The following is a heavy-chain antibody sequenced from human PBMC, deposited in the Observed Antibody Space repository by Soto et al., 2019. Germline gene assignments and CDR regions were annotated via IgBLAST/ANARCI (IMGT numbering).Heavy chain of an antibody. CDR2: ISGGGTSP. CDR3: AKSGIVATMRTFSWFDS. Sequence: GGSLRLSCAASGFTFSNYGMNWVRQAPGKELEWVSAISGGGTSPHYAGSVKGRFTISRDNSKNTLYLQMNSLRADDTALYYCAKSGIVATMRTFSWFDSWGQGTLVTVSS. D-gene: IGHD2-2*01. V-gene: IGHV3-23*01. CDR1: GFTFSNYG. J-gene: IGHJ5*01.